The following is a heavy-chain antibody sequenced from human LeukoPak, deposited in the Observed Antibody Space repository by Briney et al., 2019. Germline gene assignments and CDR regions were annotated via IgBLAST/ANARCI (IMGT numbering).Heavy chain of an antibody. V-gene: IGHV3-30*02. J-gene: IGHJ3*02. CDR1: GFTVSNNY. CDR3: AKPLRRPHDAFHI. CDR2: IRYDGSNK. Sequence: QPGGSLTLSCAASGFTVSNNYMSWVRQAPGKGLEWVAFIRYDGSNKYYADSVKGRFTISRDNFNNTLYLQMHSLRAEDTAVYYCAKPLRRPHDAFHIWGQGTMVTVSS.